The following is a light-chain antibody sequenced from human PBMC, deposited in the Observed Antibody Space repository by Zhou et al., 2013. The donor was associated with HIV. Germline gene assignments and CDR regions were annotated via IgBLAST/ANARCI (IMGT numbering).Light chain of an antibody. CDR1: QGLSGG. Sequence: DIQLTQSPSFLSASVGDRVTITCRASQGLSGGLAWYQQKPGKVPKLLIYAASTLQSGVPSRFSGSGSGTHFTLTISSLQPEDVATYYCQKYNSVPLTFGGGTKVEIK. J-gene: IGKJ4*01. CDR3: QKYNSVPLT. V-gene: IGKV1-27*01. CDR2: AAS.